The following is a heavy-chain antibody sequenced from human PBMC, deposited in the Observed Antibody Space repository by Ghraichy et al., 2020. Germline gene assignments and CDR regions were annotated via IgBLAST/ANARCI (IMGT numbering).Heavy chain of an antibody. V-gene: IGHV3-23*01. D-gene: IGHD4-11*01. CDR3: AKSTTRTTLTRFDS. CDR2: ISATGGST. J-gene: IGHJ4*02. CDR1: GFNFSSYA. Sequence: GGSLRLSCAASGFNFSSYAMTWVRQAPGKGLEWVSGISATGGSTYYADSVKGRFTISRDNSKNVLFVQMNSLRADDTAVYYCAKSTTRTTLTRFDSWGQGTLVTVSS.